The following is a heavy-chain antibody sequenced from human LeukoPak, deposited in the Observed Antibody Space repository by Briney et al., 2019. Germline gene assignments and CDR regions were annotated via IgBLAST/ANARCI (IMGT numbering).Heavy chain of an antibody. J-gene: IGHJ6*02. CDR2: IYYSGST. V-gene: IGHV4-61*05. CDR1: GGSIRSSYYY. CDR3: ARLPHSSSWYSVYYYGMDV. D-gene: IGHD6-13*01. Sequence: SETLSLTCAVSGGSIRSSYYYWGWIRQPPGKGLEWIGYIYYSGSTNYNPSLKSRVTISVDTSKNQFSLKLSSVTAADTAVYYCARLPHSSSWYSVYYYGMDVWGQGTTVTVSS.